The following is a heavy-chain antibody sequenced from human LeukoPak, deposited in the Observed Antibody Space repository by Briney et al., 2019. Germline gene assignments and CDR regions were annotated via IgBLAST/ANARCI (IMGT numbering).Heavy chain of an antibody. CDR3: ATYDILTTYGGGTTY. Sequence: SETLSLTCAVSGGSISSSNWWNWVRQPPGKGMEWIGEIYHSGNTNYNPSLKSRVTISLDKSKNQFSPKLTSVTAADTAVYYCATYDILTTYGGGTTYWGQGTLVTVSS. CDR1: GGSISSSNW. D-gene: IGHD3-9*01. CDR2: IYHSGNT. J-gene: IGHJ4*02. V-gene: IGHV4-4*02.